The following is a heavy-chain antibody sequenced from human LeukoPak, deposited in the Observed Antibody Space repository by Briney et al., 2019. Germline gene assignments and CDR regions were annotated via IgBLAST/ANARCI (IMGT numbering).Heavy chain of an antibody. V-gene: IGHV1-2*02. CDR1: GYTFTGYY. Sequence: ASVRVSCKASGYTFTGYYMHWVRQAPGQGLEWMGWINPNSGGTNYAQKFQGRVTMTRDTSISTAYMELSRLRSDDTAVYYCARDQYYDYVWGSPAMDYWGQGTLVTVSS. D-gene: IGHD3-16*01. J-gene: IGHJ4*02. CDR2: INPNSGGT. CDR3: ARDQYYDYVWGSPAMDY.